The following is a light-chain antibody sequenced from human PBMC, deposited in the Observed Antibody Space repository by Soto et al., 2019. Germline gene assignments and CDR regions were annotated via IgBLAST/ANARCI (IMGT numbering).Light chain of an antibody. CDR1: SSDVGGYKY. V-gene: IGLV2-11*01. CDR3: CSXAXGYXXV. Sequence: QSALTQPRSVSGSPGQSITISCTGTSSDVGGYKYVSWYQQHPGKAPKLMIFDVSKRPSGVPDRFSGSKSANTASLTISGLQAEDEADYYCCSXAXGYXXVFGGGT. J-gene: IGLJ2*01. CDR2: DVS.